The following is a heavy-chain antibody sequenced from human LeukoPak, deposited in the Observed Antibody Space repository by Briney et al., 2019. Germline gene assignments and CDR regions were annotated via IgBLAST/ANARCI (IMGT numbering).Heavy chain of an antibody. CDR2: ISSSGSTI. V-gene: IGHV3-48*03. D-gene: IGHD4-17*01. CDR1: GFTFSSYE. Sequence: GGSLRLSCAASGFTFSSYEMNWVRQAPGKGLEWVSYISSSGSTIYYADSVKGRFTVSRDNAKNSLYLQMNSLRAEDTAVYYCARLAVTTANFDYWGQGTLVTVSS. J-gene: IGHJ4*02. CDR3: ARLAVTTANFDY.